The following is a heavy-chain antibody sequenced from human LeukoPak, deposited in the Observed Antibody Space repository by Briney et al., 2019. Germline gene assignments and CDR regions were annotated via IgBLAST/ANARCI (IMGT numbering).Heavy chain of an antibody. CDR2: IYYSGST. D-gene: IGHD6-6*01. CDR3: ARDRGSSSRPYYYYYGMDV. Sequence: SETLSLTCTVSGGSISSYCWSWIRQPPGKGLEWIGYIYYSGSTNYNPSLKSRVTISVDTSKNQFSLKLSSVTAADTAVYYCARDRGSSSRPYYYYYGMDVWGQGTTVTVSS. V-gene: IGHV4-59*01. CDR1: GGSISSYC. J-gene: IGHJ6*02.